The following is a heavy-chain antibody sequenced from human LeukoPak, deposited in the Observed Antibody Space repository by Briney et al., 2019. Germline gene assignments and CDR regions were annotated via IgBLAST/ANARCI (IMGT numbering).Heavy chain of an antibody. CDR2: ISGSGGST. J-gene: IGHJ4*02. CDR3: ARVRGNCGGGSCHTFDT. CDR1: GFTFSSYA. Sequence: GGSLRLSCAASGFTFSSYAMSWVRQAPGKGLEWVSAISGSGGSTYYADSVTGRFTISRDNANNTLYLQMNNLGVEDTAVYYCARVRGNCGGGSCHTFDTWGQGTLVTVSS. V-gene: IGHV3-23*01. D-gene: IGHD2-15*01.